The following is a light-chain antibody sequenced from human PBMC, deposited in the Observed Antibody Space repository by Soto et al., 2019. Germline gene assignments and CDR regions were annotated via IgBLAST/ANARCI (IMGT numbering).Light chain of an antibody. CDR3: CSYAGSSYV. CDR1: SSDVGGYNY. J-gene: IGLJ1*01. V-gene: IGLV2-11*01. Sequence: QSALTQPRSVSGSPGQSVTISCTGTSSDVGGYNYVSWYQQHPGKAPTLMIYDVSKRPSGVPDRFSGSKSGNTASLTISWLQAEDEADYYCCSYAGSSYVFGTGTKLTVL. CDR2: DVS.